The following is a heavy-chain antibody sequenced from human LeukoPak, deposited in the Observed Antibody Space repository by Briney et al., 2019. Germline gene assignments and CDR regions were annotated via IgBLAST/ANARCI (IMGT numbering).Heavy chain of an antibody. J-gene: IGHJ3*02. CDR3: ARDRYYDSSGAREDAFDI. V-gene: IGHV1-69*01. CDR2: IIPIFGTA. Sequence: ASVKVSCKASGGTFSSYAISWVRQAPGQGLEWMGGIIPIFGTANYAQKFQGRVTITADESTSTAYMELSSLRSEDTAVYYCARDRYYDSSGAREDAFDIWGQGTMVTVSS. CDR1: GGTFSSYA. D-gene: IGHD3-22*01.